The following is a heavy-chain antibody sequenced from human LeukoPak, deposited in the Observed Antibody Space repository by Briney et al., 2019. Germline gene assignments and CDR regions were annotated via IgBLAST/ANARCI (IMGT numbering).Heavy chain of an antibody. CDR1: GGTFSSYA. CDR2: IIPIFGTA. Sequence: ASVKVSCKASGGTFSSYAISWVRQAPGQGLEWMGGIIPIFGTANYAQKFQGRVTITADESTSTAYMELSSLRSEDTAVYYCASLTDAYYYYMDVWGKGTTVTISS. J-gene: IGHJ6*03. CDR3: ASLTDAYYYYMDV. V-gene: IGHV1-69*01.